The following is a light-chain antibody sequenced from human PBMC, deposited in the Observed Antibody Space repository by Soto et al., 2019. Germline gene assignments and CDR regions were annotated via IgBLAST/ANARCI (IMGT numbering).Light chain of an antibody. V-gene: IGKV1-27*01. CDR3: QEYNSDPLT. CDR2: AAS. Sequence: DIQMTQSPSSLSASVGDRVTITCRARQGISNYLAGYQQKPGKVPKLLIYAASTLQSGVQSRFSGSGSGTDFTLTISSVQPEDVSTYYCQEYNSDPLTFGGGTKVEIK. J-gene: IGKJ4*01. CDR1: QGISNY.